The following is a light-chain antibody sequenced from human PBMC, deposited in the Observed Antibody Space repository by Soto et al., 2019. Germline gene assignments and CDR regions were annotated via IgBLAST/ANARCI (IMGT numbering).Light chain of an antibody. CDR2: EVT. CDR3: CSYTSSSTLV. Sequence: QSALTQPASVSGSPGQSITISCTGTSNDVGGYDYVSWYQQHPGKAPKLMIYEVTNRPSRISTRFSGSKSGNTASLTISGLQAEDEADYYCCSYTSSSTLVFGGGTKLTVL. V-gene: IGLV2-14*03. J-gene: IGLJ2*01. CDR1: SNDVGGYDY.